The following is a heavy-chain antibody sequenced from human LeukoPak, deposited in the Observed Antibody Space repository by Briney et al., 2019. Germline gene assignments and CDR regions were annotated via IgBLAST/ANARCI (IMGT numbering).Heavy chain of an antibody. CDR2: IYHSGST. J-gene: IGHJ3*02. CDR3: XXXXXXYXGVMTCDAFDI. Sequence: SQTLSLTCAVSGGSISSGGYSWSWIRQPPGKGLEWIGYIYHSGSTYYNPSLKSRVTISVDRSKNQFSLKLSSVTAADTAVYXXXXXXXXYXGVMTCDAFDIWGQGTMVTVSS. V-gene: IGHV4-30-2*01. D-gene: IGHD2-21*01. CDR1: GGSISSGGYS.